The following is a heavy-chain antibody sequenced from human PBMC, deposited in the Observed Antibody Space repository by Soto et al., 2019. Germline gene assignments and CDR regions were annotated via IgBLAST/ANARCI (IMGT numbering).Heavy chain of an antibody. J-gene: IGHJ4*02. CDR3: ARGFSGYCSGGSCSLPTY. D-gene: IGHD2-15*01. Sequence: QVQLVQSGAEVKKPGASVKVSCKASGYTFTSYGISWVRQAPGQGLQWMGWISAYNGNTNYAQKLQGRVTMTTDTSTSTAYMELRSLRSDDTAVYYCARGFSGYCSGGSCSLPTYWGQGTLVTVSS. CDR2: ISAYNGNT. CDR1: GYTFTSYG. V-gene: IGHV1-18*01.